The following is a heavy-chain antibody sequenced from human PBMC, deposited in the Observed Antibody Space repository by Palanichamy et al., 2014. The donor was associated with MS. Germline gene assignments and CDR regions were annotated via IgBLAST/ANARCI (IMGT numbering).Heavy chain of an antibody. CDR2: IYYSGNT. Sequence: EYIGYIYYSGNTYYNPSLETRVTISLDTSKNQFSLRLNSVTAADTAVYYCASGYCSGGSCFSEYFQHWGQGTLVTVSS. CDR3: ASGYCSGGSCFSEYFQH. V-gene: IGHV4-30-4*01. D-gene: IGHD2-15*01. J-gene: IGHJ1*01.